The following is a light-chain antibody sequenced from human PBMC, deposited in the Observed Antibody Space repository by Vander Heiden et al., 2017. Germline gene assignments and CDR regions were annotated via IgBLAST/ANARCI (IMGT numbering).Light chain of an antibody. J-gene: IGKJ1*01. CDR3: QQCDSDQTWT. CDR1: QSISSY. CDR2: AAS. Sequence: DIQMTQSPSSLSASVGDRVTITCRASQSISSYLNWYQQKPGKAPKLLIYAASSLPSGVPSRFSGSGSGTDFTLTISSLQPEDFATYYCQQCDSDQTWTFGQGTKVEIK. V-gene: IGKV1-39*01.